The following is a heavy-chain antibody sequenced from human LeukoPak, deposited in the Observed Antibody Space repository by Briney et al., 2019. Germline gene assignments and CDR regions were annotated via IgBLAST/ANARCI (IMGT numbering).Heavy chain of an antibody. V-gene: IGHV3-23*01. CDR2: ISGSGGTT. D-gene: IGHD1-26*01. J-gene: IGHJ4*02. Sequence: GGSLRPSCAAPGFTFISLGMTWVPQAPGKGLEGASAISGSGGTTYYAAPVKGRFPISRDNSKNPLYLQMKTRKPKDRPCYICAQGSGYFDYWGERTLVTVSS. CDR1: GFTFISLG. CDR3: AQGSGYFDY.